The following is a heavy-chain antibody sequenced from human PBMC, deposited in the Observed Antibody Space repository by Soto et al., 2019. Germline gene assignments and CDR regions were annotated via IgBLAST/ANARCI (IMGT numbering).Heavy chain of an antibody. CDR1: GGYISSGCYY. Sequence: SETMSLTCTVSGGYISSGCYYWSWIRKHPGKGLEWIGYIYYSGSTYYNPSFQGQVTISVDKSITTAYLQWSSLKASDSAIYYCARRESVTGAPFDFWGQGTLVTVSS. CDR2: IYYSGST. CDR3: ARRESVTGAPFDF. V-gene: IGHV4-31*01. D-gene: IGHD6-19*01. J-gene: IGHJ4*02.